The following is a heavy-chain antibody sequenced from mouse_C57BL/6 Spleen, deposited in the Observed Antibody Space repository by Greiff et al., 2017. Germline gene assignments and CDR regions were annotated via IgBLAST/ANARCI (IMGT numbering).Heavy chain of an antibody. V-gene: IGHV1-39*01. J-gene: IGHJ4*01. CDR2: INPQYGTT. Sequence: EVQLQQSGPELVKPGASVKISCKASGYSFNDYNMNWVKQSNGTSLEWIGVINPQYGTTSYNQKFKGKTTLNVDQSSSTAYMQLNSLTSEDSAVYYCARKGLMDYWGQGTSVTVSS. CDR1: GYSFNDYN. CDR3: ARKGLMDY.